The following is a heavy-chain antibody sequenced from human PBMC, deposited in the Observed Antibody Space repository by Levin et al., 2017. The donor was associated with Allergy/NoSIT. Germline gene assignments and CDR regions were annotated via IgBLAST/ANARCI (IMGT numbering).Heavy chain of an antibody. CDR2: IYPGDSDT. CDR3: ARPNGSGWYSHAFDI. D-gene: IGHD6-19*01. CDR1: GYSFTSYW. Sequence: PGGSLRLSCKGSGYSFTSYWIGWVRQMPGKGLEWMGIIYPGDSDTRYSPSFQGQVTISADKSISTAYLQWSSLKASDTAMYYCARPNGSGWYSHAFDIWGQGTMVTVSS. J-gene: IGHJ3*02. V-gene: IGHV5-51*01.